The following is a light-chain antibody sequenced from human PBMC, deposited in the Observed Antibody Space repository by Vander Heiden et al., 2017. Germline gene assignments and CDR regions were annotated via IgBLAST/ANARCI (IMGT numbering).Light chain of an antibody. CDR1: RSVSSSY. CDR3: QQDGSSRT. V-gene: IGKV3-20*01. J-gene: IGKJ1*01. Sequence: IVLPQSPGTLSLSPGERATLSCRASRSVSSSYLAWYQQKPGQAPRLLIYGASSRATGIPDRFSGSGSGTDFTLTISRLEPEDFAVYYCQQDGSSRTFGQRTKVEIK. CDR2: GAS.